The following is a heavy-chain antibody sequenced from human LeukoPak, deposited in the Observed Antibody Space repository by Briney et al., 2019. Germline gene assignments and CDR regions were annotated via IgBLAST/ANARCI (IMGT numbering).Heavy chain of an antibody. V-gene: IGHV1-8*03. D-gene: IGHD2-2*02. CDR2: MNPNSGNT. J-gene: IGHJ4*02. Sequence: ASVKVSCKASGYTFTSYDINWVRQATGQGLEWMGWMNPNSGNTGYAQKFQGRVTITRNTSISTAYTELSSLRSEDTAVYYCARGHCSSTSCYTVSFGFDYWGQGTLVTVSS. CDR1: GYTFTSYD. CDR3: ARGHCSSTSCYTVSFGFDY.